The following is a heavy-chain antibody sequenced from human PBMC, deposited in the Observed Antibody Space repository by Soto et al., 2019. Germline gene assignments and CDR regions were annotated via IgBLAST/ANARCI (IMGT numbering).Heavy chain of an antibody. V-gene: IGHV4-39*01. D-gene: IGHD3-22*01. CDR1: GDSISNSRFY. CDR2: IYHTGNA. CDR3: ARDFFDSSDYTTNWFDP. Sequence: PSDTLSLTCSVSGDSISNSRFYRSWLRHPPEEGLEWIGSIYHTGNAYYNASLKSRVTISVDTSKNQFSLKLTSVTAADAALYYCARDFFDSSDYTTNWFDPWGQGTLVT. J-gene: IGHJ5*02.